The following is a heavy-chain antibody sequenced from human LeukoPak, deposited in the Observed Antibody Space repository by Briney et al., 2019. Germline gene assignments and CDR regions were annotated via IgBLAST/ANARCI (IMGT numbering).Heavy chain of an antibody. CDR1: GFTFSSYW. J-gene: IGHJ4*02. CDR3: ARGGCSSTSCYNHFDYSGYDLALFFDY. Sequence: PGESLRLSCAASGFTFSSYWMSWVRQAPGKGLELVANIKQDGSEKYYVDSVKGRFTISRDNAKNSLYLQMNSLRAEDTAVYYCARGGCSSTSCYNHFDYSGYDLALFFDYWGQGTPVTVSS. D-gene: IGHD2-2*02. CDR2: IKQDGSEK. V-gene: IGHV3-7*01.